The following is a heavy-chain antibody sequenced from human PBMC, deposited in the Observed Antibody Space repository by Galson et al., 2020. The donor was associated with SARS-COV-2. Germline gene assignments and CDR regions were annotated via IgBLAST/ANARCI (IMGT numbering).Heavy chain of an antibody. J-gene: IGHJ6*02. D-gene: IGHD4-4*01. CDR3: AADSNYGDYYYYYGMDV. CDR2: ISYDGSNK. Sequence: GESLKISCAASGFTFSSYAMHWVRQAPGKGLEWVAVISYDGSNKYYADSVKGRFTISRDNSKNTLYLQMNSLRAEDTAVYYCAADSNYGDYYYYYGMDVWVQGTTVTVSS. V-gene: IGHV3-30-3*01. CDR1: GFTFSSYA.